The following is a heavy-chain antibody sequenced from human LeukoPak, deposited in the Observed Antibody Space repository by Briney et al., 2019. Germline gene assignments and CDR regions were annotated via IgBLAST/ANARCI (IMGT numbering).Heavy chain of an antibody. Sequence: PGGSLRLSCAASGFTFSSYWMHWVRHAPGKGLEWVANIKQDGSEKYYVDSVKARFTISRYNAKNSLYLQMNSLRAEDTAVYYCARDRWYYYDSSGYHLWGQGTLVTVSS. CDR3: ARDRWYYYDSSGYHL. CDR1: GFTFSSYW. D-gene: IGHD3-22*01. V-gene: IGHV3-7*01. CDR2: IKQDGSEK. J-gene: IGHJ4*02.